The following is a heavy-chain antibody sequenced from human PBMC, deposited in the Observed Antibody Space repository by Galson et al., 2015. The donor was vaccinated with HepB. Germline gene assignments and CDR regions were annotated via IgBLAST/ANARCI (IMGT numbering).Heavy chain of an antibody. CDR2: INHSGST. CDR1: GGSISSGGYY. D-gene: IGHD2/OR15-2a*01. CDR3: ARGRIGYFQH. Sequence: SETLSLTCTVSGGSISSGGYYWSWIRQHPGKGLEWIGEINHSGSTNYNPSLKSRVTISVDTSKNQFSLKLSSVTAADTAVYYCARGRIGYFQHWGQGTLVTVSS. J-gene: IGHJ1*01. V-gene: IGHV4-39*07.